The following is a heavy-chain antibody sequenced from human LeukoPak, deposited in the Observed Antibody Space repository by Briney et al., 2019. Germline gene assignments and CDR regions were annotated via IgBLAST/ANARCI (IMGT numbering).Heavy chain of an antibody. Sequence: GGSLRLSCAASGFTFDDYAMHWVRQAPGKGLEWVSGISWNSGSIGYADSVKGRFTISRDNAKNSLYLQMNSLRAEDTALYYCAKDTEFGSGGSCYLCVFDIWGQGTMVTVSS. J-gene: IGHJ3*02. CDR3: AKDTEFGSGGSCYLCVFDI. D-gene: IGHD2-15*01. V-gene: IGHV3-9*01. CDR1: GFTFDDYA. CDR2: ISWNSGSI.